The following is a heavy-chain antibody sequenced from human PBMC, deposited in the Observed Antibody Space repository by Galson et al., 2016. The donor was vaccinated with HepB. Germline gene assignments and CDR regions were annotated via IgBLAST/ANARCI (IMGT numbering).Heavy chain of an antibody. V-gene: IGHV3-23*01. CDR2: IFASGDGT. CDR3: SRYQLPAPYHYFGLDV. CDR1: GFTFSAYA. D-gene: IGHD2-2*01. J-gene: IGHJ6*02. Sequence: GSLRLSCAVSGFTFSAYAMSWVRLAPGKGLEWVSAIFASGDGTYYADSVRGRFTISRDNSRNTLYLQMNSLRADDTAVYYCSRYQLPAPYHYFGLDVWGQGTTVAVSS.